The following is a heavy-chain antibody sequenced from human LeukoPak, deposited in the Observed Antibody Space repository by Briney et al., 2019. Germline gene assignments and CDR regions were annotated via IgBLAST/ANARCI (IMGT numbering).Heavy chain of an antibody. D-gene: IGHD3-22*01. CDR1: GFTFDDYG. V-gene: IGHV3-20*04. CDR2: ILWSGGST. J-gene: IGHJ4*02. Sequence: GGSLRLSCAASGFTFDDYGMSWVRQAPGKGLEWVSGILWSGGSTGYADSVKGRFTISRDNAKNSLYLQMNSLRAEDTAVYYCARDKMYDSSGYYFGLVDYWGQGTLVTVSS. CDR3: ARDKMYDSSGYYFGLVDY.